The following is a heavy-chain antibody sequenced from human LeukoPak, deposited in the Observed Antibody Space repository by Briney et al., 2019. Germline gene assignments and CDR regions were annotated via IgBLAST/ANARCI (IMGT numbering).Heavy chain of an antibody. D-gene: IGHD5-24*01. V-gene: IGHV3-48*02. CDR3: ATWLPDY. CDR2: ISSSSTI. Sequence: GGSLRLSCAASGFTFSSYSMNWVRQAPGKGLEWLSYISSSSTIYYADSVKGRLTISRDNAKNSLYLHLNSLRDEDTAVYYCATWLPDYWGQGILVTVSS. J-gene: IGHJ4*02. CDR1: GFTFSSYS.